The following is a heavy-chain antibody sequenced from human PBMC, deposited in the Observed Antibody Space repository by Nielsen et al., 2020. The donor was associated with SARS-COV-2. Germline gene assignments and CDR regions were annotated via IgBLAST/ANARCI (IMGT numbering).Heavy chain of an antibody. V-gene: IGHV3-30*02. CDR3: AKDWTAIVVVPSGGVDY. CDR2: IPYDGSNK. J-gene: IGHJ4*02. D-gene: IGHD2-15*01. Sequence: GESLKISCAASGFTFNTYGMHWVRQAPGKGLEWVAAIPYDGSNKYYVDSVKGRFTISRDNSKNTLYLQMSSLREEDTAVYYCAKDWTAIVVVPSGGVDYWGQGTLVTVSS. CDR1: GFTFNTYG.